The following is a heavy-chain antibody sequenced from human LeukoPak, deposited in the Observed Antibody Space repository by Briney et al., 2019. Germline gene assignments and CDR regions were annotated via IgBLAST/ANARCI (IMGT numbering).Heavy chain of an antibody. CDR3: GKDGGQYSSGPEFDP. D-gene: IGHD6-19*01. Sequence: GGSLRLSCAASGIVFSRTAMNWARQSPGRGLEWLSAISGGGERTFYADSVKGRFTISRDNSKNIVYLQMNGLRADDTAIYYCGKDGGQYSSGPEFDPRGQGALVTVSS. J-gene: IGHJ5*02. V-gene: IGHV3-23*01. CDR1: GIVFSRTA. CDR2: ISGGGERT.